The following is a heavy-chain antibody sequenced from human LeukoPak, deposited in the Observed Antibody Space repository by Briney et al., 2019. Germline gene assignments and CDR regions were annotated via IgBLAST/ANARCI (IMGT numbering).Heavy chain of an antibody. J-gene: IGHJ5*02. CDR3: ARDSFGRLLPPFDP. CDR1: GYTVSNYG. CDR2: ISAKNGNT. Sequence: ASGKVSSKASGYTVSNYGMSCVRQAPGQGREWMGWISAKNGNTDYAQKLQGRVTMTADRSTSTAYMELRSLRSDDTAVYYCARDSFGRLLPPFDPWGQGTLVTVSS. D-gene: IGHD2-21*02. V-gene: IGHV1-18*01.